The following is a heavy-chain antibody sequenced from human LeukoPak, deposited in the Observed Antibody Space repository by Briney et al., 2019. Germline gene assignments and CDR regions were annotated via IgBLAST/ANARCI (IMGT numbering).Heavy chain of an antibody. CDR1: GGSISSSNW. CDR2: IKQDGSEK. V-gene: IGHV3-7*03. Sequence: GTLSLTCAVSGGSISSSNWWSWVRQPPGKGLEWVANIKQDGSEKYYVDSVKGRFTISRDNAKNSLYLQMNSLRAEDTAVYYCANTGNSRGAYWGQGTLVTVSS. J-gene: IGHJ4*02. CDR3: ANTGNSRGAY. D-gene: IGHD2/OR15-2a*01.